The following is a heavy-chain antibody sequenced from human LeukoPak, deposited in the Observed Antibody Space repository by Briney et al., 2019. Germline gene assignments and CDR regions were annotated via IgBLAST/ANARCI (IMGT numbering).Heavy chain of an antibody. Sequence: ASVKVSCKVSVYTLTELSMHWVRQAPGQGLEWMGWMNPNSGNTGYAQKFQGRVTITRNTSISTAYMELSSLRSEDTAVYYCAKEEYSRTRRAFDIWGQGTMVTVSS. CDR2: MNPNSGNT. J-gene: IGHJ3*02. D-gene: IGHD6-6*01. CDR1: VYTLTELS. V-gene: IGHV1-8*03. CDR3: AKEEYSRTRRAFDI.